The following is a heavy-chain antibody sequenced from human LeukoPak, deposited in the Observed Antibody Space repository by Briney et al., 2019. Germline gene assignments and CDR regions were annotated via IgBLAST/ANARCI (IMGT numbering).Heavy chain of an antibody. J-gene: IGHJ4*02. V-gene: IGHV4-59*01. CDR2: IYYSGST. Sequence: SETLSLTCTVSGGSISSYYWSWIRRPPGKGLEWIGYIYYSGSTNYNPSLKSRVTISVDTSKNQFSLKLSSVTAADTAVYYCARGIAAAGTFYYFDYWGQGTLVTVSS. CDR1: GGSISSYY. CDR3: ARGIAAAGTFYYFDY. D-gene: IGHD6-13*01.